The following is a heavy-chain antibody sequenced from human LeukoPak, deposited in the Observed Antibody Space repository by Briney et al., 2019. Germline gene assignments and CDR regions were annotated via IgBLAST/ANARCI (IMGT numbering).Heavy chain of an antibody. CDR3: ARGGSYLGYMDV. J-gene: IGHJ6*03. V-gene: IGHV4-59*01. CDR1: GFTFSSYA. CDR2: IYYSGTT. D-gene: IGHD1-26*01. Sequence: GSLRLSCAASGFTFSSYAMSWIRQPPGKALEWIGYIYYSGTTNYNPSLKSRVTISVDTSKNQFSLKLSSVTAADTAVYYCARGGSYLGYMDVWGKGTTVTVSS.